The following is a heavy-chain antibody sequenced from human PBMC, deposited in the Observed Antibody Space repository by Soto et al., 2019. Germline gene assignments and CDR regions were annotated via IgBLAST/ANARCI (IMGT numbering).Heavy chain of an antibody. D-gene: IGHD3-10*01. CDR3: ARDSRVLWFGEVLSHSLYYYNGIYV. V-gene: IGHV4-59*01. CDR1: GGSISSYY. Sequence: SETLSLTCTVSGGSISSYYWSWIRQPPGKGLEWIGYIYYSGSTNYTPSLKSPVTISVDTSKNLFSLKLSSVTAADTAVYYCARDSRVLWFGEVLSHSLYYYNGIYVWGQGTTVTVSS. J-gene: IGHJ6*02. CDR2: IYYSGST.